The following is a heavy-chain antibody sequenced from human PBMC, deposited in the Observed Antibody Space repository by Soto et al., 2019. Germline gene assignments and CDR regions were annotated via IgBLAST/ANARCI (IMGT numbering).Heavy chain of an antibody. Sequence: EVQLVESGGGLVQPGRSLRLSCAASGFKFDDYTMHWVRQTPGKGLEWVSSISWSGNNLDYRDSVKGRFTISRDNAXNPXYLQMNSLRVEDTALYYCIKGLNIDYNSAWFYFDYWGQGTVVTVSS. V-gene: IGHV3-9*01. J-gene: IGHJ4*02. CDR2: ISWSGNNL. CDR3: IKGLNIDYNSAWFYFDY. CDR1: GFKFDDYT. D-gene: IGHD6-19*01.